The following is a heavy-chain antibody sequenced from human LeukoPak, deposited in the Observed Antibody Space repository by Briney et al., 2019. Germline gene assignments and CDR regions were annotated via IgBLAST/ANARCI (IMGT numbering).Heavy chain of an antibody. CDR3: ARGDCSGGSCYFGWFDP. CDR2: IYHSGST. CDR1: GGSISSGGYS. Sequence: ASETLSLTCAVSGGSISSGGYSWSWIRQPPGKGLEWIGYIYHSGSTYYNPSLKSRVTISVDRSKNQFSLKLSSVTAADTAVYYCARGDCSGGSCYFGWFDPWGQGTLVTVSS. J-gene: IGHJ5*02. D-gene: IGHD2-15*01. V-gene: IGHV4-30-2*01.